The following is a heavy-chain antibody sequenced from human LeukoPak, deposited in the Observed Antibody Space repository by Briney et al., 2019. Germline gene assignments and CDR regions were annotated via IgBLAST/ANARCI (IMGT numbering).Heavy chain of an antibody. D-gene: IGHD6-6*01. J-gene: IGHJ3*02. V-gene: IGHV5-51*01. CDR3: ARGLSSSWDAFDI. CDR2: VYPGDSDT. CDR1: GYSFTSYW. Sequence: GESLKISCKGSGYSFTSYWIGWVRQMPGKGLEWTGIVYPGDSDTRYSPSFQGQVTISADKSISTAYLQWSSLKASDTAMYYCARGLSSSWDAFDIWGQGTMVTVSS.